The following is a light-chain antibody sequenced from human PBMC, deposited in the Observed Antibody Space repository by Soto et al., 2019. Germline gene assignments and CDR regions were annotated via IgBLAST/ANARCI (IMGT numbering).Light chain of an antibody. V-gene: IGKV2-28*01. J-gene: IGKJ1*01. CDR1: QSLLHSSGYNY. Sequence: DIVMTQSPLSLPVTPGEPASISCRSSQSLLHSSGYNYLDWYLQKPGQSPQLLIYLGSNRASGVPDRFSGSGSGTKFTLKISRVEAEDVGLYYCMQALQTRTFGQGTKVEIK. CDR3: MQALQTRT. CDR2: LGS.